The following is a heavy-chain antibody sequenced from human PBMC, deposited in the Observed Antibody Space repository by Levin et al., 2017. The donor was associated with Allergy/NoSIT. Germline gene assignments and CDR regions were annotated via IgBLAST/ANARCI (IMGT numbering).Heavy chain of an antibody. CDR1: GGSISSGGYY. D-gene: IGHD1-26*01. Sequence: SQTLSLTCTVSGGSISSGGYYWSWIRQHPGQGLEWIGYIYYSGSTYYNPSLKSRVTISVDTSKNQFSLKLSSVTAADTAVYYCARYSGSHYRVGQNAFDIWGQGTMVTVSS. CDR3: ARYSGSHYRVGQNAFDI. CDR2: IYYSGST. V-gene: IGHV4-31*03. J-gene: IGHJ3*02.